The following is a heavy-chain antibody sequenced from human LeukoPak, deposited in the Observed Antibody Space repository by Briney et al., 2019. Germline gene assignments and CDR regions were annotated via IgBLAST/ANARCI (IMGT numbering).Heavy chain of an antibody. CDR3: ARDRRPDPYYFDY. J-gene: IGHJ4*02. V-gene: IGHV3-7*03. D-gene: IGHD2-2*01. CDR2: IKQDGREK. Sequence: GGSLRLSCAASGFTFSSYWMSWVRQAPGKGLEWVANIKQDGREKYYVDSVKGRFTISRDNAKNSLYLQMNSLRAEDTAVYYCARDRRPDPYYFDYWGQGTLVTVSS. CDR1: GFTFSSYW.